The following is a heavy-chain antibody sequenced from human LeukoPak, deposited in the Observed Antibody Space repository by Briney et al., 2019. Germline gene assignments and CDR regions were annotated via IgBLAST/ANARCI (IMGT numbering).Heavy chain of an antibody. J-gene: IGHJ4*02. CDR1: GFTVSSYW. Sequence: GGSLRLSCAAAGFTVSSYWMSWVRQAPGKGLEWVSNIKGDGSEKYYVDSVKGRFTISRDNTKNSLYLQMNNLRAEDTAVYYCARDRWGYSYGGDWGQGTLVTVSS. D-gene: IGHD5-18*01. CDR3: ARDRWGYSYGGD. CDR2: IKGDGSEK. V-gene: IGHV3-7*01.